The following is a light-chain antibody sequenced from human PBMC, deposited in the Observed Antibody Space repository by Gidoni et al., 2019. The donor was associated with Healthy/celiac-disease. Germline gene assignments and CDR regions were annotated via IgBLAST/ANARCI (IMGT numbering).Light chain of an antibody. J-gene: IGLJ1*01. V-gene: IGLV2-23*01. CDR1: SSDVGSYNL. CDR3: CSYAGSSIPYV. Sequence: QSALTPPASVSGSPGQSITISCTGTSSDVGSYNLVSWYQQHPGKAPKLMIYEGSKRPSGVSNRFSGSKSGNTASLTISGLQAEDEADYYCCSYAGSSIPYVFGTGTKVTVL. CDR2: EGS.